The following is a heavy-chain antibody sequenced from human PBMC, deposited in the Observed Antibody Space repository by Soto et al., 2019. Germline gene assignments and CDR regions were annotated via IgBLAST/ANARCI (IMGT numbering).Heavy chain of an antibody. V-gene: IGHV1-18*01. J-gene: IGHJ6*02. CDR2: ISAYNGNT. CDR3: ARGPRGRNYDFWSVTWDYYYYGMDV. D-gene: IGHD3-3*01. Sequence: ASVKVSCKASGYTFTSYGISWVRQAPGQGLEWMGWISAYNGNTNYAQKLQGRVTMTTDTSTSTAYMELRSLRSDDTAVYYCARGPRGRNYDFWSVTWDYYYYGMDVWGQGTTVTVSS. CDR1: GYTFTSYG.